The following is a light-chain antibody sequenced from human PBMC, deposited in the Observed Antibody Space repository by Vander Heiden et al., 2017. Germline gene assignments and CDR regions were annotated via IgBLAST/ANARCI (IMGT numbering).Light chain of an antibody. V-gene: IGLV1-47*01. CDR2: NNN. CDR1: SSNIGSNY. Sequence: QSVLTQPPSASGTPGQTVTISCSGSSSNIGSNYVYWYQQLPGTAPKLLIYNNNQRPSGVPDRFSGSKSGTSVSLAISGLRSEDEAEYYCAAWDDSLSGLVFGGGTKLTVL. J-gene: IGLJ2*01. CDR3: AAWDDSLSGLV.